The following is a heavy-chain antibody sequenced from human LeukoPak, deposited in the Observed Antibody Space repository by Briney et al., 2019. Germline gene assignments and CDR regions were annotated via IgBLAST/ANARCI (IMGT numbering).Heavy chain of an antibody. J-gene: IGHJ5*02. Sequence: ASVKVSCKASGGIFSSYAISWVRQAPGQGLEWMGGIIPIFGTANYAQKFQGRVTITADKSTSTAYMELSSLRSEDTAVYYCARGGVVPAARNWFDPWGQGTLVTVSS. CDR2: IIPIFGTA. V-gene: IGHV1-69*06. CDR3: ARGGVVPAARNWFDP. D-gene: IGHD2-2*01. CDR1: GGIFSSYA.